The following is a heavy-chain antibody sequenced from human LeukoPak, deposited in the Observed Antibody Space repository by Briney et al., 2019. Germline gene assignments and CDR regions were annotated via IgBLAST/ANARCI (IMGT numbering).Heavy chain of an antibody. D-gene: IGHD4-17*01. CDR2: INHSGST. Sequence: SETLSLTCAVYGGSFSGYYWSWIRQPPGKGLEWIGEINHSGSTNYNPSLKSRVTISVDTSKNQFSLKLSSVTAADTAVYYCASTRRDYGDYRLLGYRGQGTLVTVSS. CDR1: GGSFSGYY. V-gene: IGHV4-34*01. CDR3: ASTRRDYGDYRLLGY. J-gene: IGHJ4*02.